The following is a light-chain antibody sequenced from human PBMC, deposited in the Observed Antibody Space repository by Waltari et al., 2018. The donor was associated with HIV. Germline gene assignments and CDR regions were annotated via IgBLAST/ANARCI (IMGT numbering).Light chain of an antibody. Sequence: QSALTQPASVSGSPGQSITISCTGSSSDVGSYNLVSWYQQHPGKAPKLMIYEGIKRPSGFSNRFAGSKSGHTASLTISGLQTEDEADYYCCSYAGSSNWVFGGGTKLTVL. CDR2: EGI. CDR1: SSDVGSYNL. V-gene: IGLV2-23*01. J-gene: IGLJ3*02. CDR3: CSYAGSSNWV.